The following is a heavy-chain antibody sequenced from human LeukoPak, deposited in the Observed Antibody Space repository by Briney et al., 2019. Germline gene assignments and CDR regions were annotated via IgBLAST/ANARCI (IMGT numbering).Heavy chain of an antibody. CDR2: INPNSGGT. CDR1: GYTFTGYY. Sequence: GASVKVSCKASGYTFTGYYMHWVRQAPGQGLEWMGWINPNSGGTNYAQKFQGRVTMTRDTSISTAYMELSRLRSDDTAVYYCARGYYDFWSGYYGGYYYMDVWGKGTTVTVSS. J-gene: IGHJ6*03. CDR3: ARGYYDFWSGYYGGYYYMDV. V-gene: IGHV1-2*02. D-gene: IGHD3-3*01.